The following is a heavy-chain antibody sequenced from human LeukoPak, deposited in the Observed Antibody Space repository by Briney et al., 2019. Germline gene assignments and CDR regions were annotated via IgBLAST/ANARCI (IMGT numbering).Heavy chain of an antibody. CDR3: ASHLRRRNSIRDCGGDCYYNYFDY. Sequence: ASVKVPCKASGGTFSSYAISWVRQAPGQGLEWMGGIIPIFGTANYAQKFQGRVTITTDESTSTAYMELSSLRSEDTAVYYCASHLRRRNSIRDCGGDCYYNYFDYWGQGTLVTVSS. CDR1: GGTFSSYA. J-gene: IGHJ4*02. D-gene: IGHD2-21*02. V-gene: IGHV1-69*05. CDR2: IIPIFGTA.